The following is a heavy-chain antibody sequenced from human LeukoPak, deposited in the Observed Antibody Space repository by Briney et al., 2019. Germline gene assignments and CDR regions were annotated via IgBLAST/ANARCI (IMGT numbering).Heavy chain of an antibody. CDR2: IYYSGST. Sequence: PSETLSLTCTVSGGSISSYYWSWIRQPPGKGLEWIGYIYYSGSTNYNPSLKSRVTISVDTSKNQFSLKLSSVTAADTAVYYCARTVDSGSSFQPYYYYYGMDVWGQGTTVTVSS. V-gene: IGHV4-59*01. D-gene: IGHD1-26*01. J-gene: IGHJ6*02. CDR1: GGSISSYY. CDR3: ARTVDSGSSFQPYYYYYGMDV.